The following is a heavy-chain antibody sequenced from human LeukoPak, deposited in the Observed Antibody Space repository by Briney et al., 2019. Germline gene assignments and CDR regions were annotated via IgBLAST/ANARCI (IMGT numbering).Heavy chain of an antibody. Sequence: SETLSLTCTVSGDSISSSGYYWGWIRQPPGKGLEWIGSIYYSGSTYHNPSLKSRVTISVDTSKNQFSLKLSSVTAADTAVYYCARGLGEYFDYWGQGTLVTVSS. CDR2: IYYSGST. CDR1: GDSISSSGYY. V-gene: IGHV4-39*07. J-gene: IGHJ4*02. D-gene: IGHD3-10*01. CDR3: ARGLGEYFDY.